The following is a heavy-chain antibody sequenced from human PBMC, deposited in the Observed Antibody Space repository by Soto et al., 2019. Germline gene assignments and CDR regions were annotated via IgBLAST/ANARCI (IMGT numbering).Heavy chain of an antibody. CDR2: IYHSGST. J-gene: IGHJ5*02. CDR3: AKITGYCTTGVCYTQGDHGVHFDA. Sequence: SETLSLTCAVSGGSISSSNWWSWVRQPPGKGLEWIGEIYHSGSTNYNPSLKSRVTISVDKSKNQFSLKLSSVTAADTAVYYCAKITGYCTTGVCYTQGDHGVHFDAWGQGTLVTVSS. V-gene: IGHV4-4*02. CDR1: GGSISSSNW. D-gene: IGHD2-8*01.